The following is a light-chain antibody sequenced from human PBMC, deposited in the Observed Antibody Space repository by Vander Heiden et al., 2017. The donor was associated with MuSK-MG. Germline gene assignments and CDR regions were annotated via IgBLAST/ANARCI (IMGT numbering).Light chain of an antibody. CDR1: QSVSSY. Sequence: EILLPQSPATLSLSPGERATLSCRASQSVSSYLAWYQQKPGQAPRLLIYDASNRATGIPARFSGSGSGTDFTLTISSLEPEDFAVYYCQQRSNWLTFGGGTKVEIK. CDR3: QQRSNWLT. CDR2: DAS. V-gene: IGKV3-11*01. J-gene: IGKJ4*01.